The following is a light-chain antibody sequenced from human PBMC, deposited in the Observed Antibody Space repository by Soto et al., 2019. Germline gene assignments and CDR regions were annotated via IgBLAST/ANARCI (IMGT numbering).Light chain of an antibody. CDR2: AAS. V-gene: IGKV1-39*01. J-gene: IGKJ2*01. CDR3: QQSYSTPQYT. Sequence: DIQMTQSPSSLSASVGDRVTITCRASQSISSYLNWYQQKPGKAPKLLIYAASSLQSGVTSRFSGSGSGTDFTLTISSLQPEDFATYYCQQSYSTPQYTFGHGTKLEIK. CDR1: QSISSY.